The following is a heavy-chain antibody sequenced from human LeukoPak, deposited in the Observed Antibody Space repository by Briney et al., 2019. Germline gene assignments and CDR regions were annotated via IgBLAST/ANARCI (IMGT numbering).Heavy chain of an antibody. CDR3: ARPTRGYSYGGPDPKGYYYGMDV. CDR1: GGTFSSYA. D-gene: IGHD5-18*01. V-gene: IGHV1-69*13. Sequence: ASVKVSCKASGGTFSSYAISWVRQAPGQGLEWMGGIIPIFGTANYAQKLQGRVTITADESTSTAYMELSSLRSEDTAVYYCARPTRGYSYGGPDPKGYYYGMDVWGQGTTVTVSS. CDR2: IIPIFGTA. J-gene: IGHJ6*02.